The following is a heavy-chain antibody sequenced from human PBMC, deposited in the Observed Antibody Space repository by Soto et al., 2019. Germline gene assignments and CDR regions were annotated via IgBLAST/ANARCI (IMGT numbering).Heavy chain of an antibody. Sequence: GGSLRLACAASGFALSYHNMKWVRQAPGKGLEWISDISSSSGATYYADSVKGRFTISRDYAKNSLYLQMNNLRVEDTAIYYCVRDSAYSFDYWGQGTVVTVSS. V-gene: IGHV3-48*01. CDR2: ISSSSGAT. CDR1: GFALSYHN. CDR3: VRDSAYSFDY. D-gene: IGHD2-21*01. J-gene: IGHJ4*02.